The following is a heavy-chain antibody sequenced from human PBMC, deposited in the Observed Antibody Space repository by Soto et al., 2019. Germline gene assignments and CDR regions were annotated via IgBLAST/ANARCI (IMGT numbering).Heavy chain of an antibody. D-gene: IGHD1-26*01. J-gene: IGHJ4*02. CDR2: IYYSGST. CDR1: RGSISGYF. V-gene: IGHV4-59*08. CDR3: ARHASWEQQYYFDY. Sequence: QVQLQESGPGLVKPSETLSLTCTVSRGSISGYFWSWIRQPPGKGLEWIGYIYYSGSTNYNPSLKSRVTISVDTSKNQFSLKLSSVTAAVTALYYCARHASWEQQYYFDYWGQGTLVTVSS.